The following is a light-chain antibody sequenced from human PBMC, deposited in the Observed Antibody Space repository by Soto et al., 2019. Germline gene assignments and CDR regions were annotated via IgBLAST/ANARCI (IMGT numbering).Light chain of an antibody. CDR2: DAS. CDR1: RSISTF. J-gene: IGKJ4*01. Sequence: DIQMTQSPSSLSASVGDRVTITCRASRSISTFLNWYQHKPGTAPKLLIYDASRLQSGVPSRFSCSASGTDFTLTIGSLRPEDVATYYCQQSDSIPTFGGGTKVEI. V-gene: IGKV1-39*01. CDR3: QQSDSIPT.